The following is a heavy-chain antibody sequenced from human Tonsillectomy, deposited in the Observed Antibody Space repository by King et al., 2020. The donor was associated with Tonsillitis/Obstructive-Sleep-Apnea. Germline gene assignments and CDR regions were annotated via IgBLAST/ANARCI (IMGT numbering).Heavy chain of an antibody. D-gene: IGHD3-9*01. CDR2: IYYSGST. Sequence: LQLQESGPGLVKPSETLSLTCTVSGGSISSYSDYWGWIRQPPGKGLEWIGNIYYSGSTYYSPSLKSRVTISVDTSKNQFSLKLTSRTAADTAVYYCARQIGHYDILTGYAQNWFDPWGQGTLVTVSS. CDR1: GGSISSYSDY. CDR3: ARQIGHYDILTGYAQNWFDP. J-gene: IGHJ5*02. V-gene: IGHV4-39*01.